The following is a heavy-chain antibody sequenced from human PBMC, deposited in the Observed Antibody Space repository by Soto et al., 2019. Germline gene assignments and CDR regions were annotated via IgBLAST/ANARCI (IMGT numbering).Heavy chain of an antibody. CDR3: ATNTAKVSLNNWFDP. V-gene: IGHV3-74*01. D-gene: IGHD5-18*01. J-gene: IGHJ5*02. CDR2: INSDGSST. CDR1: GFTFSSYW. Sequence: AGGSLRLSCAASGFTFSSYWMHWVRQAPGKGLVWVSRINSDGSSTSYADSVKGRFTISRDNAKNTLCLQMNSLRAEDTAVYYCATNTAKVSLNNWFDPWGQGTLVTVSS.